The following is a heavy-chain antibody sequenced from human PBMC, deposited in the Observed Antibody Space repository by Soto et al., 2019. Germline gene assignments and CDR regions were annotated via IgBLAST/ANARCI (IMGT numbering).Heavy chain of an antibody. CDR1: RYSFTSYW. J-gene: IGHJ3*02. CDR2: ISPGDSDT. Sequence: CLSGSRYSFTSYWIGWVRPLHGKGLEWMVTISPGDSDTRSSPSFQGQVNVAADKSSSTAYLQWCSLKASDTAMYYCARKRIAFRQKNAFDIRGQGRMVTV. CDR3: ARKRIAFRQKNAFDI. V-gene: IGHV5-51*01. D-gene: IGHD6-6*01.